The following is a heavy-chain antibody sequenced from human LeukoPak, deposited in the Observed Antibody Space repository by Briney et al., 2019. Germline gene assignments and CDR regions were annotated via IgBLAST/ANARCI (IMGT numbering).Heavy chain of an antibody. V-gene: IGHV3-7*01. CDR2: IKQDGSDK. J-gene: IGHJ6*03. CDR1: GFTFSSYW. Sequence: PGGSLRLSCAASGFTFSSYWMSWVRQAPGKGLEWVANIKQDGSDKYYVDSVKGRFTISRDIAKNSVYLQMNSLRAEDTAVYYCASEYSSSAPYYYYYMDVWGKGTTVTVSS. D-gene: IGHD6-6*01. CDR3: ASEYSSSAPYYYYYMDV.